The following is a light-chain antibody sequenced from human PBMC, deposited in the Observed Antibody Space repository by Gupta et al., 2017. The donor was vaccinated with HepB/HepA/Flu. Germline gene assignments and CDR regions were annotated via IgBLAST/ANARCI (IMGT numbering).Light chain of an antibody. CDR3: HQRSNLPFT. J-gene: IGKJ3*01. V-gene: IGKV6-21*01. CDR2: YAS. CDR1: QSIGSS. Sequence: QSVTPKEKVTITCRASQSIGSSLHWYQQKPDQSPKLLIKYASQSPSGVPSRFSGSGSGTDFTLTINSREAEDAATYYCHQRSNLPFTFGHGTXVDIK.